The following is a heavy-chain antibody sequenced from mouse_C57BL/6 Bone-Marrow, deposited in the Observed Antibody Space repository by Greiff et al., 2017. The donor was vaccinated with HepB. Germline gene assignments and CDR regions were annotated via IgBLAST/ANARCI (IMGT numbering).Heavy chain of an antibody. Sequence: VHLVESGPGLVAPSQSLSITCTVSGFSLTSYAISWVRQPPGKGLEWLGVIWTGGGTNYNSALKSRLSISKDNSKSQVFLKMNSLQTDDTARYYCSRKDTTVPYWYFDVWGTGTTVTVSS. CDR2: IWTGGGT. J-gene: IGHJ1*03. D-gene: IGHD1-1*01. CDR3: SRKDTTVPYWYFDV. CDR1: GFSLTSYA. V-gene: IGHV2-9-1*01.